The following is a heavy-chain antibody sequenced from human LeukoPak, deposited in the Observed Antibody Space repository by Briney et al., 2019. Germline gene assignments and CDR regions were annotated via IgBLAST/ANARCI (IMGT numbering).Heavy chain of an antibody. V-gene: IGHV3-7*01. CDR1: GFTFSSYW. Sequence: GGSLRLSCAASGFTFSSYWMSWVRQAPGKGLEWVANIKEDGSEKYYVESVKGRFIISRDNTKNSLYLQMSSLRAEDTAVYYCAKGVSKNPWGQGTLVTVSS. CDR2: IKEDGSEK. CDR3: AKGVSKNP. J-gene: IGHJ5*02.